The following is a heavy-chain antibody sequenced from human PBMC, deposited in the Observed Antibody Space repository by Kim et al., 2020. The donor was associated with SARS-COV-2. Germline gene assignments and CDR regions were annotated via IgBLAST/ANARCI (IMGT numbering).Heavy chain of an antibody. V-gene: IGHV3-33*01. J-gene: IGHJ6*02. CDR1: GFNFSSYC. Sequence: GGSLRLSCAASGFNFSSYCMHWVRQAPGKGLEWVAVIWNDGSNKYYADSVKGRFTISRDNSKNTLYLQMNSLRAEDTAVYYCARERDYVMDVWGQGTTVT. CDR3: ARERDYVMDV. CDR2: IWNDGSNK.